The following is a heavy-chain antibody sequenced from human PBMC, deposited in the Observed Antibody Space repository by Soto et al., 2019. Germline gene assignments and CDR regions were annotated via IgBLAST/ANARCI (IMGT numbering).Heavy chain of an antibody. D-gene: IGHD6-13*01. J-gene: IGHJ6*02. V-gene: IGHV3-33*01. CDR1: GFKFNNYG. CDR2: IWNDGNGY. Sequence: QVQLVESGGGVVQPGRSLRLSCAASGFKFNNYGMHWVRQAPGKGLEWVAVIWNDGNGYYYANSVKGRFTISRDNSKNTLYLQMSCLRAEDTAVYYCARRQISPPTRGAASARGGMDVWGQGTTVTVSS. CDR3: ARRQISPPTRGAASARGGMDV.